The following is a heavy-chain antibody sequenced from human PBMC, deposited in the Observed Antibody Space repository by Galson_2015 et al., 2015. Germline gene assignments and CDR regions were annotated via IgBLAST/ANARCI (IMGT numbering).Heavy chain of an antibody. CDR3: VSATGCILNH. CDR1: GFTFTTYW. D-gene: IGHD1-1*01. CDR2: IKGDGSEI. V-gene: IGHV3-7*01. J-gene: IGHJ5*02. Sequence: SLRLSCAGSGFTFTTYWMSWARQAPGKGLEWVAQIKGDGSEIHDVYAVKSRFTISRDKARNSLYLQMNSLRVEDTALYFCVSATGCILNHWGQGTLVTVSS.